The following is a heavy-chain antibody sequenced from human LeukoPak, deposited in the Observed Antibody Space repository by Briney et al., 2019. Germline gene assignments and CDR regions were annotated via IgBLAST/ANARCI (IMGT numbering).Heavy chain of an antibody. CDR1: GGSISSYY. V-gene: IGHV4-59*01. Sequence: PSGTLSLTCTVSGGSISSYYWSWIRQPPGKGLEWIGYIYYSGSTNYNPSLKSRVTISVDTSKNQFSLKLSSVTAADTAVYYCARVMVTAIPYLYFDLWGRGTLVTVSS. CDR2: IYYSGST. J-gene: IGHJ2*01. CDR3: ARVMVTAIPYLYFDL. D-gene: IGHD2-21*02.